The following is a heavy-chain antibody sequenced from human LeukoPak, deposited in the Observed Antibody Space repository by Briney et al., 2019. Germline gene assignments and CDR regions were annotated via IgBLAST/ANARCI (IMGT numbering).Heavy chain of an antibody. J-gene: IGHJ4*02. CDR1: GYSFVGYG. V-gene: IGHV1-18*01. CDR2: FNPENGNT. CDR3: ASRVRGPFPFHY. D-gene: IGHD3-10*01. Sequence: ASVKVSCKASGYSFVGYGITWVRQAPGQGLEWMGWFNPENGNTNYAQKVQGRVTMTADTSTSTSYMELRSLRSEDTAVYYCASRVRGPFPFHYWGQGTLVTVSS.